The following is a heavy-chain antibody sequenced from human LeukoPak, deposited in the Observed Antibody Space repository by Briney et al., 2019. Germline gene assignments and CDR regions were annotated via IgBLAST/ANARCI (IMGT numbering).Heavy chain of an antibody. CDR1: GGSISSYY. D-gene: IGHD3-9*01. CDR3: ARVSSYYDILTGYYNHWYFDL. CDR2: IYTSGST. V-gene: IGHV4-4*07. Sequence: SETLSLTCTVSGGSISSYYWSWIRQPAGKGLEWIGRIYTSGSTNYSPSLKSRVTMSVDTSKNQFSLKLSSVTAADTAVYYCARVSSYYDILTGYYNHWYFDLWGRGTLVTVSS. J-gene: IGHJ2*01.